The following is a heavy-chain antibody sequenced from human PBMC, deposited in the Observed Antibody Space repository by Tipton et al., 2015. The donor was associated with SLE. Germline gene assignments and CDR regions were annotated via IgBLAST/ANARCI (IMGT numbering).Heavy chain of an antibody. Sequence: LRLSCAVYGGSFSGYYWSWIRQPPGKGLEWIGEINHSGSTNYNPSLKSRVTISVDTSKNQFSLKLSSVTAADTAVYYCARRYCSSTSCFPSWFDPWGQGTLVTVSS. J-gene: IGHJ5*02. V-gene: IGHV4-34*01. D-gene: IGHD2-2*01. CDR3: ARRYCSSTSCFPSWFDP. CDR2: INHSGST. CDR1: GGSFSGYY.